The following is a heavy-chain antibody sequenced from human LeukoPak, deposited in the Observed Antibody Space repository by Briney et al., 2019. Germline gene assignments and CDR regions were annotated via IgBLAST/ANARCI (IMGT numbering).Heavy chain of an antibody. CDR2: IYYSGST. J-gene: IGHJ5*02. CDR3: ARGKPSRRYGT. D-gene: IGHD1-1*01. V-gene: IGHV4-59*12. Sequence: SETLSLTCTVSGGSISSYYWSWIRQPPGKGLEWIGYIYYSGSTNYNPSLKSRVTISVDTSKNQFSLKLSSVTAADTAVYYCARGKPSRRYGTWGQGTLVTVSS. CDR1: GGSISSYY.